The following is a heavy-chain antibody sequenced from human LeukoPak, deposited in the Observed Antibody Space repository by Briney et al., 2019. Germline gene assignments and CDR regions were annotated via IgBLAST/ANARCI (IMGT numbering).Heavy chain of an antibody. V-gene: IGHV4-59*08. CDR1: GASISRYY. Sequence: SETLSLTCTVSGASISRYYWSWIRQLPGEGLEWIGYMYYTGSTNYNPSLKSRVTISVDTSKNQFSLKLTSVPAADTAVYFCASHDYAEAPFDYWGQGALVTVSA. CDR3: ASHDYAEAPFDY. J-gene: IGHJ4*02. CDR2: MYYTGST. D-gene: IGHD4-17*01.